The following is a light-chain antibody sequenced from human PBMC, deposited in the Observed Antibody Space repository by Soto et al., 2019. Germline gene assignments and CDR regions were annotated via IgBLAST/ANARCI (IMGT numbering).Light chain of an antibody. CDR3: QQVNSYPPT. J-gene: IGKJ5*01. V-gene: IGKV1-5*03. CDR1: QSISRW. Sequence: TQPHPSLCGLAGNQFPITCGASQSISRWLEWYQQKPGKAPKLLIYKASSLESGVPSRFRGSGSGTEFTLTISSLQPDDFETYYCQQVNSYPPTFGQGTRLEIK. CDR2: KAS.